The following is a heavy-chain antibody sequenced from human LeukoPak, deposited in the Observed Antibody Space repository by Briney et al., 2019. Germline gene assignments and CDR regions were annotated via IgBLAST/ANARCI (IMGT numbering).Heavy chain of an antibody. CDR3: AKDMCSGSYRMYYFDY. CDR2: ISWNSGSI. J-gene: IGHJ4*02. Sequence: GRSLRLSCAASGFTFDDYAMHWVRQAPGKGLEWVSGISWNSGSIGYADSVKGRFTISRDNAKNSLYLQMNSLRAEDTALYYCAKDMCSGSYRMYYFDYWGQGTLVTVSS. V-gene: IGHV3-9*01. CDR1: GFTFDDYA. D-gene: IGHD1-26*01.